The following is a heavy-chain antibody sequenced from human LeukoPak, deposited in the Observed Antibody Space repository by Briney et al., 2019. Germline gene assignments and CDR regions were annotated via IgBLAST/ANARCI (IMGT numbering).Heavy chain of an antibody. CDR1: GYTFTSYY. D-gene: IGHD2-2*01. CDR2: INPSGGST. CDR3: ARGLPLRVVVVPAAGLRHAFDI. J-gene: IGHJ3*02. V-gene: IGHV1-46*01. Sequence: ASVKVSCKASGYTFTSYYMHWVRQAPGQGLEWMGIINPSGGSTSYAQKFQGRVTMTRDTSTSTVYMELSSLRSEDTAVYYCARGLPLRVVVVPAAGLRHAFDIWGQGTMVTVSS.